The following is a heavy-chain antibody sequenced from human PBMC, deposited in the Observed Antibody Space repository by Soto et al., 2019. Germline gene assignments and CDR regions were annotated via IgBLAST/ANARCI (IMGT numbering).Heavy chain of an antibody. V-gene: IGHV4-59*08. D-gene: IGHD4-4*01. CDR3: ARIYSNFAYYYYYMDF. J-gene: IGHJ6*03. CDR1: GGSISGYY. Sequence: PSETLSLTCTVSGGSISGYYWSWIRQPPGKGLEWIGYIYYSGSTNYNPSLKSRVTISVDTSKNQFSLKLSSVTAADTAAYYCARIYSNFAYYYYYMDFWGKGTTVTVSS. CDR2: IYYSGST.